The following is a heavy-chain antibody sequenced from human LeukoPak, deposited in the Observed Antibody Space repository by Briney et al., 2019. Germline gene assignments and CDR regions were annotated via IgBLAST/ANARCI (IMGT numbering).Heavy chain of an antibody. CDR1: GVSITIGSDG. J-gene: IGHJ4*02. D-gene: IGHD3-16*01. CDR2: LYYTGST. CDR3: AHSEKWGGNGAFDH. V-gene: IGHV4-39*01. Sequence: AETLSLTCAVSGVSITIGSDGWGWLRQPGGKGLEWLGSLYYTGSTNYTPALRSRVTISLDTSKKQFSLKLTSVTAADTAVYYCAHSEKWGGNGAFDHWGQGALVTVAS.